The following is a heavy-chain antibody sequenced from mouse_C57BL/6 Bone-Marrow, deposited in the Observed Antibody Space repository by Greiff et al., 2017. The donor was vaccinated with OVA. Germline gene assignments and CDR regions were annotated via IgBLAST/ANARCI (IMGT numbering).Heavy chain of an antibody. CDR1: GFTFSNYW. V-gene: IGHV6-3*01. CDR3: TGLQLGRDD. Sequence: EVMLVESGGGLVQPGGSMKLSCVASGFTFSNYWMNWVRQSPEKGLEWVAQIRLKSDNYATHYAESVKGRFTISRDDSKSSVYLQMNNLRAEDTGIYYCTGLQLGRDDWGQGTTLTVSS. J-gene: IGHJ2*01. D-gene: IGHD4-1*01. CDR2: IRLKSDNYAT.